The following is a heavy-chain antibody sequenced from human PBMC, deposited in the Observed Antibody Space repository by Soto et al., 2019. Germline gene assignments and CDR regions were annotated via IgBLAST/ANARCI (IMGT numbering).Heavy chain of an antibody. D-gene: IGHD3-22*01. Sequence: SVKVSCKASGGTFSSYAISWVRQAPGQGLEWMGGIIPIFGTANYAQKFQGRVTITADESTSTAYMELSSLRSEDTAVYYCARERPDYYDSTAFDIWGQGTMVTVS. V-gene: IGHV1-69*13. CDR1: GGTFSSYA. CDR3: ARERPDYYDSTAFDI. CDR2: IIPIFGTA. J-gene: IGHJ3*02.